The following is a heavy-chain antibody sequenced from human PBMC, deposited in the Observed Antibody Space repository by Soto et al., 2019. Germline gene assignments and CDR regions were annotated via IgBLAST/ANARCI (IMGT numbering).Heavy chain of an antibody. CDR1: GGTFSSYT. CDR2: VIPLFGTT. Sequence: ASVKVSCKASGGTFSSYTIAWVRQAPGQGLEWMGEVIPLFGTTNYVEKFQGRLTITADASTSTAYMELSSLRSEDTAMYYCARDSIAAAGTDYWGQGTLVTVSS. CDR3: ARDSIAAAGTDY. D-gene: IGHD6-13*01. J-gene: IGHJ4*02. V-gene: IGHV1-69*13.